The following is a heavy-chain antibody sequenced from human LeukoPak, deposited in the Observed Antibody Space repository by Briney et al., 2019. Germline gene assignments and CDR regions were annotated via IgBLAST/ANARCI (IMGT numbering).Heavy chain of an antibody. V-gene: IGHV3-23*01. CDR3: AKEARDSRSKASYYFDY. CDR1: GFTFSSYA. J-gene: IGHJ4*02. Sequence: GGSLRLSCAASGFTFSSYAMSWVRQAPGKGLERVSAISGSGGSTYYADSVKGRFTISRDNSKNTPYLQMNSLRAEDTAVYYCAKEARDSRSKASYYFDYWGQGTLVTVSS. D-gene: IGHD3-22*01. CDR2: ISGSGGST.